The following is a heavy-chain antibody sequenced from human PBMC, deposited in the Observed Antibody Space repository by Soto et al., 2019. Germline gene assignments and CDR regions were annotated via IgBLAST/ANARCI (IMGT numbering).Heavy chain of an antibody. CDR1: GDTFTSCG. V-gene: IGHV1-18*04. CDR3: ARVYCGYGGLFYYCGMDV. D-gene: IGHD5-12*01. J-gene: IGHJ6*02. Sequence: SVNVSCKASGDTFTSCGISWVRQAPGQGLEWVGWISAYDGNTNYAQKLQGRVTMPTDTSTSTAYMELRRLRSGDTAVYYCARVYCGYGGLFYYCGMDVWGQGTTVNVSS. CDR2: ISAYDGNT.